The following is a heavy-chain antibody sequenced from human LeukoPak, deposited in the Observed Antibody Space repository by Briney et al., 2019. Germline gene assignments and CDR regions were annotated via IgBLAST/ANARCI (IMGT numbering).Heavy chain of an antibody. J-gene: IGHJ4*02. CDR1: GDSISNSYFY. Sequence: SETLSLTCTVSGDSISNSYFYWGWIRQPPGKGLEWIGSIYHSGSTYYNPSLKSRVTISVDTSKNQFSLKLSSVTAADTAVYYCARVLTTTMGDYWGQGTLVTVSS. D-gene: IGHD4/OR15-4a*01. CDR2: IYHSGST. CDR3: ARVLTTTMGDY. V-gene: IGHV4-38-2*02.